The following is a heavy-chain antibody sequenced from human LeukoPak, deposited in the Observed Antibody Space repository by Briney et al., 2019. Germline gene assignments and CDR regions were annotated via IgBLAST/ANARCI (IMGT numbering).Heavy chain of an antibody. D-gene: IGHD5-18*01. CDR2: INSDGSGT. CDR1: GFTFNSYW. V-gene: IGHV3-74*01. CDR3: ARSYVDTAMALDY. J-gene: IGHJ4*02. Sequence: GGSLRLSCAASGFTFNSYWMHWVRQAPGKGLVWVSRINSDGSGTSDADFVKGRFTISRDNSKNTLYLQMNSLRAEDTAMYYCARSYVDTAMALDYWGQGTLVTVSS.